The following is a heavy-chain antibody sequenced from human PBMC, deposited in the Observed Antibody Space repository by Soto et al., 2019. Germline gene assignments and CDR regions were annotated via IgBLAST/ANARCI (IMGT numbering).Heavy chain of an antibody. Sequence: APVKVSCKASGYTFTGYYMHWVRQAPGQGLEWMGWINPNSGGTNYAQKFQGWVTMTRDTSISTAYMELSRLRSDDTAVYYCARSTNMIVVVIGAFDIWGQGTMVTVSS. CDR2: INPNSGGT. CDR3: ARSTNMIVVVIGAFDI. CDR1: GYTFTGYY. J-gene: IGHJ3*02. D-gene: IGHD3-22*01. V-gene: IGHV1-2*04.